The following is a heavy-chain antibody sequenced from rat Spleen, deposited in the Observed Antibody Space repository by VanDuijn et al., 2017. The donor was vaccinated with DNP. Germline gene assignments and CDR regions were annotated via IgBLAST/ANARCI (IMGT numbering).Heavy chain of an antibody. CDR1: GFTLSDYY. CDR3: ARHVLPLRVWDY. Sequence: EVQLVESGGGLVQPGRSLKLSCTVSGFTLSDYYMAWVRQAPAKGLEWVAYISYEGGGTYNGDSVKGRFTISRDNAKSTLYLQMNSLRSEDMATYYCARHVLPLRVWDYWGQGVMVTVSS. J-gene: IGHJ2*01. D-gene: IGHD1-4*01. CDR2: ISYEGGGT. V-gene: IGHV5-22*01.